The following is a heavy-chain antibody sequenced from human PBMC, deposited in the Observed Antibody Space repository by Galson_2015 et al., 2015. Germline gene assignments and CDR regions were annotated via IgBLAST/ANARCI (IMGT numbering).Heavy chain of an antibody. V-gene: IGHV2-70*04. CDR1: GFSLSTGGMR. D-gene: IGHD2-2*01. Sequence: PALVTPTPTLTLPCTFSGFSLSTGGMRVSWIRQPPGKALEWLARIDWEDDKFYSTSLKTRLTISKDTYKNQVVLTMTNMDPVDTATYYCARTPLGSSTSGYMDVWGKGTTVTVSS. J-gene: IGHJ6*03. CDR2: IDWEDDK. CDR3: ARTPLGSSTSGYMDV.